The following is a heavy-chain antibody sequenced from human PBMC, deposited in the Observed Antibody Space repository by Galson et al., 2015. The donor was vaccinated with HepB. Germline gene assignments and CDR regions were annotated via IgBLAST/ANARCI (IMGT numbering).Heavy chain of an antibody. V-gene: IGHV3-30*03. CDR1: GFTFSSYA. D-gene: IGHD3-9*01. CDR3: TALRYFNY. CDR2: ISYDGSNK. J-gene: IGHJ4*02. Sequence: SLRLSCAASGFTFSSYAMSWVRQAPGKGLEWVAVISYDGSNKYYADSVKGRFTIPRDNSKNTLYLQMNSLRAEDTAVYYCTALRYFNYWGQGTLVTVSS.